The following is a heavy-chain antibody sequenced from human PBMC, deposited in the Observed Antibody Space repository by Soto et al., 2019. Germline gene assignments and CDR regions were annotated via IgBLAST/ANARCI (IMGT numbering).Heavy chain of an antibody. Sequence: VQLLESGGGLVQPGESLRLSCTASGFTFNNYAMTWVRQAPGKGLEWVSSLTRSGDRTYYADSGKGRFTISRDNSKNTLYLQMNSLRAEDTAVYYCVKDVETTVATSFAFDIWGQGTTVTVSS. CDR1: GFTFNNYA. CDR3: VKDVETTVATSFAFDI. CDR2: LTRSGDRT. V-gene: IGHV3-23*01. J-gene: IGHJ3*02. D-gene: IGHD4-17*01.